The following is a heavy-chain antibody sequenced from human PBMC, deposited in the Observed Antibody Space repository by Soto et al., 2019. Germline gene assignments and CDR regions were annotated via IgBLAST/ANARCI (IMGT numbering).Heavy chain of an antibody. CDR1: GGTFSSYT. CDR3: AGRSGGSWYLGTDAFDI. V-gene: IGHV1-69*02. CDR2: IIPILGIA. Sequence: SVKVSCKASGGTFSSYTISWVRQAPGQGLEWMGRIIPILGIAIYAHKFQGRVTFTADKSTSTAYMELSSLRSEDTAVYYCAGRSGGSWYLGTDAFDIWGQGTMVTVSS. J-gene: IGHJ3*02. D-gene: IGHD2-15*01.